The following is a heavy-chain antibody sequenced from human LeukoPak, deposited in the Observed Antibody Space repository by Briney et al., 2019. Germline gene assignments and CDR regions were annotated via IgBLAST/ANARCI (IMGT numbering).Heavy chain of an antibody. D-gene: IGHD5-18*01. J-gene: IGHJ4*02. CDR1: GFTFSSYS. CDR3: ARLWSHHFDY. CDR2: ISSSSSFI. V-gene: IGHV3-21*01. Sequence: GGSLRLSCAASGFTFSSYSLNWVRQAPGKGLEWVSSISSSSSFIYYADSVKGRFTISRDNAKNSLYLQMNSLRAEDTAVYYCARLWSHHFDYWGQGTLVTVSS.